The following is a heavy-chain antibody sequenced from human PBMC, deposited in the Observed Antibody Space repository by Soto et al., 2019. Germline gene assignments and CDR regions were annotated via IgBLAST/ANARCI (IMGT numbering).Heavy chain of an antibody. Sequence: EVQLVESGGGLVSPGGSLRLSCAASGFTFSDYSMNWVRQAPGKGLEWVPSISTWSSYIYYEDSVKGRFTTSRDDAKSSLHLQMVSLRSEDTDIYYCVRDQPGDPDLWSGYLNPGYFQHWGQGTLVTVSS. J-gene: IGHJ1*01. CDR2: ISTWSSYI. CDR1: GFTFSDYS. V-gene: IGHV3-21*02. CDR3: VRDQPGDPDLWSGYLNPGYFQH. D-gene: IGHD3-3*01.